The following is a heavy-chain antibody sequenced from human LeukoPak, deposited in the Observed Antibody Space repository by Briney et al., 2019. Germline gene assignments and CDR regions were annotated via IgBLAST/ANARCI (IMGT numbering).Heavy chain of an antibody. CDR2: IYYSGST. D-gene: IGHD3-9*01. CDR1: GGSISSSSYY. Sequence: SETLSLTCTVPGGSISSSSYYWGWLRQPPGKGLEWIGSIYYSGSTYYNPSIKSRVTISVDTSKNQFSLKLSSVTAADTAVYYCARDGARYDILTGYCPANWFDPWGQGTLVTVSS. J-gene: IGHJ5*02. CDR3: ARDGARYDILTGYCPANWFDP. V-gene: IGHV4-39*02.